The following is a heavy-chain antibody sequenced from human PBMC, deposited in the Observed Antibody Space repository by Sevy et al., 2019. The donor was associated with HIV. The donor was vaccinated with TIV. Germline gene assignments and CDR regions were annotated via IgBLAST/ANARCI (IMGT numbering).Heavy chain of an antibody. J-gene: IGHJ3*02. CDR1: EFIFSSHA. D-gene: IGHD3-3*02. V-gene: IGHV3-23*01. Sequence: GGSLRLSCVASEFIFSSHAVSWVRQAPGKGLEWVSAISGDGENTHYADSVRGRFTFSRDSFKNTLFLQMNSLGAEDSALYYCAIDGRGISAFDIWGPGTMVTVSS. CDR3: AIDGRGISAFDI. CDR2: ISGDGENT.